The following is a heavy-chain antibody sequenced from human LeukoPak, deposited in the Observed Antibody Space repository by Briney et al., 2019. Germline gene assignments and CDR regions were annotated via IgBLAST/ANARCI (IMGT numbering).Heavy chain of an antibody. CDR2: ISAYNGNT. D-gene: IGHD3-10*01. J-gene: IGHJ5*02. Sequence: AXVKVSCKASGYTFTSYGISWVRQAPGQGVEGMGWISAYNGNTNYAQKLQGRVTMTTDKSTSTDYMEMRRLRSDDRAVYYCARDKDGVLWFGELLSRGLFDPWGQGTLVTVSS. CDR1: GYTFTSYG. CDR3: ARDKDGVLWFGELLSRGLFDP. V-gene: IGHV1-18*01.